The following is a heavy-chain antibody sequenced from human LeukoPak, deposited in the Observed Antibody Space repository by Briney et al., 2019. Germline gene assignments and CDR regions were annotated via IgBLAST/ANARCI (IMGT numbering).Heavy chain of an antibody. CDR3: ARAPRHYYDFWSGYSYYFDY. D-gene: IGHD3-3*01. Sequence: SETLSPTCAVYGGSFSGYYWSWIRQPPGKGLEWIGEINHSGSTNYNPSLKSRVTKSVDTSKNQFSLKLSSVTAADTAVYYCARAPRHYYDFWSGYSYYFDYWGQGTLVTVSS. CDR2: INHSGST. CDR1: GGSFSGYY. V-gene: IGHV4-34*01. J-gene: IGHJ4*02.